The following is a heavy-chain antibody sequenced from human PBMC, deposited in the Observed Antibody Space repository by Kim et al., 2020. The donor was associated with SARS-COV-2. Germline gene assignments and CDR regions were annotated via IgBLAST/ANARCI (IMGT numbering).Heavy chain of an antibody. D-gene: IGHD6-13*01. CDR2: IKSKTDGEAT. CDR1: GFPFSNVW. CDR3: TTLISAAGRGY. Sequence: GGSLRLSCAASGFPFSNVWMSWVRQAPGRGLEWVGRIKSKTDGEATDYAAPVKGRFTMSRDDSKNTLQLQMNSLETEDTGVYYCTTLISAAGRGYWGQGTLVTVSS. J-gene: IGHJ4*02. V-gene: IGHV3-15*01.